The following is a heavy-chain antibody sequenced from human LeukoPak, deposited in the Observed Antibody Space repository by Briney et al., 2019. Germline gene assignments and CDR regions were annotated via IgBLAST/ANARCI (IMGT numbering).Heavy chain of an antibody. CDR1: GGTFSSYA. Sequence: SVKVSCKASGGTFSSYAISWVRQAPGQGLEWMGRIIPILGIANYAQKFQGRFSITADKSTSTAYMEPSSLRSEDTAVYYCARGETGSFDYWGQGTLVTVSS. CDR3: ARGETGSFDY. CDR2: IIPILGIA. V-gene: IGHV1-69*04. J-gene: IGHJ4*02. D-gene: IGHD1-14*01.